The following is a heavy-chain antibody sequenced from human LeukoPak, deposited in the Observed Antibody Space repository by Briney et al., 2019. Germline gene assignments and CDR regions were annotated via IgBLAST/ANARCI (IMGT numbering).Heavy chain of an antibody. D-gene: IGHD5-24*01. Sequence: PGGSLRLSCAASGFTLSSYSMNWVRQAPGKGLEWVSSITSSSSYIYYADSVKGRFTISRDNARNSVYLQMNSLRAEDTAVYYCAREGDGYNSPIDYWGQGTLVTVSS. J-gene: IGHJ4*02. CDR3: AREGDGYNSPIDY. CDR1: GFTLSSYS. CDR2: ITSSSSYI. V-gene: IGHV3-21*01.